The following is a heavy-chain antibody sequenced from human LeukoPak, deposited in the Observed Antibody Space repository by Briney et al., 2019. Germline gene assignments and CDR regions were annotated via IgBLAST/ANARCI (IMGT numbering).Heavy chain of an antibody. V-gene: IGHV4-31*03. J-gene: IGHJ4*02. CDR1: GGSISSGGYY. Sequence: PSETLSLTCTVSGGSISSGGYYWSWIRQHPGKGLEWIGYIYYSGSTYYNLSLKSRVTISVDTSKNQFSLKLSSVTAADTAVYYCARDGTHCSGGSCYSTFDYWGQGTLVTVSS. CDR2: IYYSGST. D-gene: IGHD2-15*01. CDR3: ARDGTHCSGGSCYSTFDY.